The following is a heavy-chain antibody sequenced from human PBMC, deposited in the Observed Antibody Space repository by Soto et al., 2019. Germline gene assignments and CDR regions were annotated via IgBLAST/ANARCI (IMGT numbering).Heavy chain of an antibody. CDR3: ARVIPRDENWFDP. CDR2: INHSGST. J-gene: IGHJ5*01. Sequence: SETLSLTCAVYGGSFSGYYWSWIRQPPGKGLEWIGEINHSGSTNYNPSLKSRVTISVDTSKDQFSLKLSSVTAADTAVYYCARVIPRDENWFDPWGQGTLVTVSS. CDR1: GGSFSGYY. V-gene: IGHV4-34*01. D-gene: IGHD2-21*01.